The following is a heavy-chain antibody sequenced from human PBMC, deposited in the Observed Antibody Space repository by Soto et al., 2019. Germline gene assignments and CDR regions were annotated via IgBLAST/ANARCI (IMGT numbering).Heavy chain of an antibody. Sequence: GGSLRLSCAASGFTFSSYWMSWVRQAPGKGLEWVANIKQDGSEKYYVDSVKGRFTISRDNAKNSLYLQMNSLRAEDTAVYYCARLYSSSSCYFDYWGQGTLVTVSS. D-gene: IGHD6-13*01. CDR3: ARLYSSSSCYFDY. CDR2: IKQDGSEK. J-gene: IGHJ4*02. V-gene: IGHV3-7*01. CDR1: GFTFSSYW.